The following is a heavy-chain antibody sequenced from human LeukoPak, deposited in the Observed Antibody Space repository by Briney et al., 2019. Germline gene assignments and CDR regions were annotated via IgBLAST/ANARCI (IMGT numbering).Heavy chain of an antibody. CDR3: ARGPYDFWSGYFDY. J-gene: IGHJ4*02. V-gene: IGHV3-33*01. Sequence: GGSLRLSCAASGFTFSSYGMHWVRQAPGKGLEWVAVIWYDGSNKYYADSVKGRFTISRDNSKNTLYLQMNSLRAEDTAVYYCARGPYDFWSGYFDYWGQGTLVTVSS. CDR2: IWYDGSNK. CDR1: GFTFSSYG. D-gene: IGHD3-3*01.